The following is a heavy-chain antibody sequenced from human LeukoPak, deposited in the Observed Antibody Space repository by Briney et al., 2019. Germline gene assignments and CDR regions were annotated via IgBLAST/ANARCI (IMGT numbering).Heavy chain of an antibody. CDR2: ISSKSDGGTT. D-gene: IGHD4-17*01. CDR1: ELAFKNVW. CDR3: ITEPHDYGDFTFGY. V-gene: IGHV3-15*01. J-gene: IGHJ4*02. Sequence: GGSLRLSCGAPELAFKNVWMSWVRQAPGKGLERVGRISSKSDGGTTDYAAPVKGRFTISRDDSTNTLSLQMSGLKAEDTALYFCITEPHDYGDFTFGYWGQGTLVTVSS.